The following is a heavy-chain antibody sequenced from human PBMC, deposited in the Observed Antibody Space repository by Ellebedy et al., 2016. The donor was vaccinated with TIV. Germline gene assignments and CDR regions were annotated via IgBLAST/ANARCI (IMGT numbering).Heavy chain of an antibody. Sequence: SETLSLTCTVSGGSISSYYWSWIRQPPGKGLEWIAFIYYSGSTNYNPSLKSRVTLSVDTSKSQVSLRLTSVTAADTAVYYCARWNAGWRAFDVWGQGTMVTVSS. CDR1: GGSISSYY. CDR3: ARWNAGWRAFDV. D-gene: IGHD1-1*01. V-gene: IGHV4-59*01. J-gene: IGHJ3*01. CDR2: IYYSGST.